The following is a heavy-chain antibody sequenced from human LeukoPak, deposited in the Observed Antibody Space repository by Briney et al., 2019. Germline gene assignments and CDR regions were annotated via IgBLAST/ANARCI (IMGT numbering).Heavy chain of an antibody. Sequence: PGGSLRLSCAASGFTFSSYGMHWVRQAPGKGLEWVAFIRYDGSNKYYADSVKGRFTISRDNSKNTLYLQMNSLRAEDTAVYYCAKVQRTYGSGSYYNDNGGYWGQGTLVTV. CDR1: GFTFSSYG. CDR3: AKVQRTYGSGSYYNDNGGY. D-gene: IGHD3-10*01. V-gene: IGHV3-30*02. J-gene: IGHJ4*02. CDR2: IRYDGSNK.